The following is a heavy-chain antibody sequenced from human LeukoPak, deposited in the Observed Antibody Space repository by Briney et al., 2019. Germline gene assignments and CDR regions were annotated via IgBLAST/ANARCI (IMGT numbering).Heavy chain of an antibody. V-gene: IGHV7-4-1*02. J-gene: IGHJ5*02. Sequence: GASVKVSCKASGYTFTSYAMNWVRQAPGQGLEWMGRINTNTGNPTYAQGFTGRFVFSLDTSVSTAYLQISSLKADDTAVYYCAKTDCSGGSCYVFDPWGQGTLVTVSS. CDR2: INTNTGNP. CDR1: GYTFTSYA. CDR3: AKTDCSGGSCYVFDP. D-gene: IGHD2-15*01.